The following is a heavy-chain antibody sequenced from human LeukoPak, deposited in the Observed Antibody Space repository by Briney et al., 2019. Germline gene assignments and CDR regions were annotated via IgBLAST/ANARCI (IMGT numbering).Heavy chain of an antibody. CDR3: ARTQGYSGYDYYYYYYMDV. CDR1: GGTFSSYA. V-gene: IGHV1-69*04. J-gene: IGHJ6*03. D-gene: IGHD5-12*01. Sequence: AASVKVSCKASGGTFSSYAISWVRQAPGQGFEWMGRIIPILGIANYAQKFQGRVTITADKSTSTAYMELSSLRSEDTAVYYCARTQGYSGYDYYYYYYMDVWGKGTTVTVSS. CDR2: IIPILGIA.